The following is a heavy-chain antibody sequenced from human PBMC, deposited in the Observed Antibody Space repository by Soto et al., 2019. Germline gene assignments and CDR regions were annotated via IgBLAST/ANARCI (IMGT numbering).Heavy chain of an antibody. J-gene: IGHJ6*02. V-gene: IGHV1-46*02. CDR1: GYSFNSFY. D-gene: IGHD1-26*01. CDR3: ARDMHPTTPYYYYYGIDV. Sequence: QVHLVQSGAEVKKPGASMKVSCKASGYSFNSFYVHWVRQAPGQGLEWLGLINPGGGRTTYSQQFQGRVTVTRGTSTRTVYMELSSLRSEDTAVYYCARDMHPTTPYYYYYGIDVWGQGTTVTVSS. CDR2: INPGGGRT.